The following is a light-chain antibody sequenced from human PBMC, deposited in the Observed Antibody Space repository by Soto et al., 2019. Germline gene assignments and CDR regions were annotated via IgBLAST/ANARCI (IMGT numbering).Light chain of an antibody. CDR1: QSISNW. Sequence: DIQMTQSPSTLSASVGDRVTITCRASQSISNWLAWYQQKPGKAPKLLIYRASSLQSGVPSRFSGSGSGTEFTLTISSLQSDDFATYYCQQYNSYLWTFGQGTKVEIK. CDR2: RAS. V-gene: IGKV1-5*03. CDR3: QQYNSYLWT. J-gene: IGKJ1*01.